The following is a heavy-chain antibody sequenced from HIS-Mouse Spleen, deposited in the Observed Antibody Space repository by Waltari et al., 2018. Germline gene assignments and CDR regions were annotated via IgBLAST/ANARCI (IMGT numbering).Heavy chain of an antibody. CDR3: ARLGGAGGMDV. V-gene: IGHV3-21*01. CDR2: ISSSSSYI. Sequence: EVQLLESGGGLVKPGGSLRLSCAASAFTFSSHSMHPFRQAPGKGLEWVSSISSSSSYIYYADSVKGRFTISRDNAKNSLYLQMNSLRAEDTAVYYCARLGGAGGMDVWGQGTTVTVSS. J-gene: IGHJ6*02. D-gene: IGHD3-16*01. CDR1: AFTFSSHS.